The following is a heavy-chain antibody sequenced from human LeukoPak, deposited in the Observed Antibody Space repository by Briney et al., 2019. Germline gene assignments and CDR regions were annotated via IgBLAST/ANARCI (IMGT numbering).Heavy chain of an antibody. V-gene: IGHV4-39*01. CDR3: ARQTGSGLFILP. J-gene: IGHJ4*02. D-gene: IGHD3/OR15-3a*01. CDR1: GGSTSSSSYY. CDR2: IYCSGNT. Sequence: SETLSLTCTVSGGSTSSSSYYWGWIRQPPGKGLEWIGSIYCSGNTYYNASLKSQVSISIDTSKNQFSLRLTSVTAADTAVYYCARQTGSGLFILPGGQGTLVTVSS.